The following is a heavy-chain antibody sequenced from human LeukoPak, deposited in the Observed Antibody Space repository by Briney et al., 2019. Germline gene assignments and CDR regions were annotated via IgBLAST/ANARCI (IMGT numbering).Heavy chain of an antibody. D-gene: IGHD3-9*01. CDR2: ISPYNGNT. J-gene: IGHJ5*02. V-gene: IGHV1-18*01. CDR1: GYTFTNYH. Sequence: ASVKVSCKASGYTFTNYHINWVRQAPGQGLEWMGWISPYNGNTNYAQNLQGRVTMTTDTSTRTAYMELRSLRSDDTAVYYCARGDISWFDPWGQGTLVTVSS. CDR3: ARGDISWFDP.